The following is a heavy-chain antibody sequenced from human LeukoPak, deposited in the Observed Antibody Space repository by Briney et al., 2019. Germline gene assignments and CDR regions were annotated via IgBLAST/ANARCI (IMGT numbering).Heavy chain of an antibody. D-gene: IGHD3-16*01. Sequence: PSETLSLTCTVSGGSISSSSYYWGWIRQPPGKGLEWIGSIYYSGSTYYNPSLKSRVTISVDTSKNQFSLKLSSVTAADTAVYYCARRNYDYVWGSYDYWGQGTLVTVSS. V-gene: IGHV4-39*01. CDR1: GGSISSSSYY. CDR3: ARRNYDYVWGSYDY. CDR2: IYYSGST. J-gene: IGHJ4*02.